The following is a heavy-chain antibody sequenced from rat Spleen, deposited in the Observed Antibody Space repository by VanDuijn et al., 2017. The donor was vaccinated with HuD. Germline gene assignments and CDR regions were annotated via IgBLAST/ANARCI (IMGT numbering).Heavy chain of an antibody. CDR2: ISWGGSST. CDR3: TREDNNWAYVMDA. CDR1: GFTFDDYG. V-gene: IGHV5-7*01. J-gene: IGHJ4*01. D-gene: IGHD1-10*01. Sequence: EVQLVESGGGLVQPGRSLKLSCAASGFTFDDYGMAWVRQAPKNGLEWVASISWGGSSTYYPDNVKGRFTISRDNAKNALYLQMNNLRSEDTAIYYCTREDNNWAYVMDAWGQGASVTVSS.